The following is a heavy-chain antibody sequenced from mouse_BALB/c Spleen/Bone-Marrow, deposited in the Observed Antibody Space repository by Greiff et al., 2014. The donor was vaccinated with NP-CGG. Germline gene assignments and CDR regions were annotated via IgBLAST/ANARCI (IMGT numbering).Heavy chain of an antibody. D-gene: IGHD2-4*01. CDR1: GFTFSSFG. CDR3: ARDDYDYAMDY. V-gene: IGHV5-17*02. Sequence: EVHLVESGGGLVQPGVSRKLSCAASGFTFSSFGMHWVRQAPEKGLEWVAYISSGSSTIYYADTVKGRFTISRDNPKNTLFLQMTSLRSEDTAMYYCARDDYDYAMDYWGQGTSVTVSS. J-gene: IGHJ4*01. CDR2: ISSGSSTI.